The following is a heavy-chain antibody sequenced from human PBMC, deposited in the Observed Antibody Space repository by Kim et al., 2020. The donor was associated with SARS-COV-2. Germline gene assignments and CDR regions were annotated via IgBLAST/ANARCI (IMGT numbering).Heavy chain of an antibody. D-gene: IGHD3-9*01. V-gene: IGHV4-39*01. CDR2: IYYSGST. CDR1: GGSISSSSYY. Sequence: SETLSLTCTVSGGSISSSSYYWGWIRQPPGKGLEWIGSIYYSGSTYYNPSLKSRVTISVDTSKNQFSLKLSSVTAADTAVYYCARLWDILTGDDAFDIWGQGTMVTVSS. J-gene: IGHJ3*02. CDR3: ARLWDILTGDDAFDI.